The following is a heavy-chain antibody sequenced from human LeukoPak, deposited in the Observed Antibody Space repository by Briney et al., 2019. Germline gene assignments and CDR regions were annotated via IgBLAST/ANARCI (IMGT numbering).Heavy chain of an antibody. D-gene: IGHD3-3*01. CDR3: ARDRSITIFGVVITGFDY. Sequence: SVKVSCKASGGTFSSYAISWVRQAPGQGLEWMGRIIPILGIANYAQKFQGRVTITADKSTSTAYMELRSLRSDDTAAYYCARDRSITIFGVVITGFDYWGQGTLVTVSS. J-gene: IGHJ4*02. CDR2: IIPILGIA. CDR1: GGTFSSYA. V-gene: IGHV1-69*04.